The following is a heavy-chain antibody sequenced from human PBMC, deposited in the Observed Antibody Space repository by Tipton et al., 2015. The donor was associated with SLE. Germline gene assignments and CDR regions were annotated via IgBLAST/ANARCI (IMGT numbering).Heavy chain of an antibody. V-gene: IGHV5-51*03. CDR1: GYNFPVYW. CDR2: IYPGDSET. J-gene: IGHJ3*02. CDR3: ARPLITAAPRGAFDI. Sequence: PLVQSGAEVKKPGESLRISCQGSGYNFPVYWIAWVRPMPGKGLEWMGIIYPGDSETRYSPSFQGQVSISVDKTVSTAYVQWSSLKVSDTAIYYCARPLITAAPRGAFDIGVQGTLVSVSS. D-gene: IGHD6-25*01.